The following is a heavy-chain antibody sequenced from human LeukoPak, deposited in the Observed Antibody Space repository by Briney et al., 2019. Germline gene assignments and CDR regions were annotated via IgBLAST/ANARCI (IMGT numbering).Heavy chain of an antibody. Sequence: PGGSLRLSCAASGFTFSYYAMHWVRQAPGKGLEWVAIMSSDGNNKYYADSVKGRFTTSRDNSNNTLYLQMNSLRPEDTAVYYCAKDSGLDYRYGLFDYWGQGTLVTVSS. CDR3: AKDSGLDYRYGLFDY. D-gene: IGHD5-18*01. CDR2: MSSDGNNK. CDR1: GFTFSYYA. V-gene: IGHV3-30-3*01. J-gene: IGHJ4*02.